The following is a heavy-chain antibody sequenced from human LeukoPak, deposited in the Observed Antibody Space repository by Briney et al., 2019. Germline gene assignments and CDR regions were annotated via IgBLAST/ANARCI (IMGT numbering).Heavy chain of an antibody. Sequence: GGSLRLSCAASGFTFSTSWMSWVRQAPGQGLEWVANINPDGSEKNYVDSVKGRFTISRDNAQNSLYLQMHSLRAEDTAVYYCARYGSGWSFDCWGQGTLVTVSS. CDR3: ARYGSGWSFDC. CDR1: GFTFSTSW. CDR2: INPDGSEK. V-gene: IGHV3-7*01. J-gene: IGHJ4*02. D-gene: IGHD6-19*01.